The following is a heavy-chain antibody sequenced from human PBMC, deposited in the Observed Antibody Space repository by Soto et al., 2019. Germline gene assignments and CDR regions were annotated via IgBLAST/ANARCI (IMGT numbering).Heavy chain of an antibody. D-gene: IGHD3-22*01. Sequence: GGSLRLSCAASGFTFSSYGMHWVRQAPGKGLEWVAVIWYDGSNKYYADSVKGRFTISRDNSKNTLDLQMKSLRAEDTAVYYCARDVRDSSGYYYAPPRYYFDYWGQGTLVTVSS. CDR2: IWYDGSNK. CDR3: ARDVRDSSGYYYAPPRYYFDY. V-gene: IGHV3-33*01. J-gene: IGHJ4*02. CDR1: GFTFSSYG.